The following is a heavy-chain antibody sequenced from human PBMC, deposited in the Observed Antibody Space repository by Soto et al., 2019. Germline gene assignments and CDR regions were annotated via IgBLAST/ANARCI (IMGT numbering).Heavy chain of an antibody. J-gene: IGHJ5*02. CDR2: ISYDGSNK. V-gene: IGHV3-30-3*01. Sequence: GGSLRLSCAASGFTFSSYAMHWVRQAPGKGLEWVAVISYDGSNKYYADSVKGRFTISRDNSKNTLYLQMNSLRAEDTAVYYCARDPCGGDCYPKYNWFDPWGQGTLVTVSS. CDR1: GFTFSSYA. CDR3: ARDPCGGDCYPKYNWFDP. D-gene: IGHD2-21*02.